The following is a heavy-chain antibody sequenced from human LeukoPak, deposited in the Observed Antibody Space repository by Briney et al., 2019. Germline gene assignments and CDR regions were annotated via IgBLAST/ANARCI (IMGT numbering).Heavy chain of an antibody. V-gene: IGHV6-1*01. J-gene: IGHJ4*02. CDR3: ARDVGTSGWHTFDY. Sequence: SQTLSLTCAISGDSVSSKYGAWNWIRQSPSRGLEWLGRTYYRSKWYDDYAESLKGRITISPDTSKNQFSLQLNSVTPEDTAVYYCARDVGTSGWHTFDYWGQGTLVTVSS. CDR2: TYYRSKWYD. CDR1: GDSVSSKYGA. D-gene: IGHD6-19*01.